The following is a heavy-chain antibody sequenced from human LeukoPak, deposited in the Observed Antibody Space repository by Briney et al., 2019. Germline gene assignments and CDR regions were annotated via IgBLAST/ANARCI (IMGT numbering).Heavy chain of an antibody. D-gene: IGHD1-7*01. CDR1: GFIFSNHS. V-gene: IGHV3-21*01. CDR3: VRGSRKLGGMDV. CDR2: ISSRGSYR. Sequence: GGSLRLSCVVSGFIFSNHSMNWVRQAPGRGLEWVSSISSRGSYRFYADSVKGRFTISRDNASKSLSLQMTSLRGEDTAVYYCVRGSRKLGGMDVWGQGTTVTVSS. J-gene: IGHJ6*02.